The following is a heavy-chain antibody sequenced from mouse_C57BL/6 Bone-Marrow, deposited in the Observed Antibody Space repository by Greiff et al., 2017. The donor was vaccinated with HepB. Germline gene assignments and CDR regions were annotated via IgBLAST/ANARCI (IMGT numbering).Heavy chain of an antibody. CDR1: GYTFTSYG. CDR2: IYPRSGNT. V-gene: IGHV1-81*01. J-gene: IGHJ2*01. Sequence: QVQLQQSGAELARPGASVKLSCKASGYTFTSYGISWVKQRTGQGLEWIGEIYPRSGNTYYNEKFKGKATLTADKSSSTAYMELRSLTSEDSAVYFCARGWLLRFRDYWGHGTTLTVSS. D-gene: IGHD2-3*01. CDR3: ARGWLLRFRDY.